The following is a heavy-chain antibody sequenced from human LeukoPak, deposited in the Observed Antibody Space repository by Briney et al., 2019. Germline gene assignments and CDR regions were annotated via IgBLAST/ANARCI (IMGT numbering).Heavy chain of an antibody. CDR2: ST. Sequence: SETLSLTCTVSGGSINSGDYHWSWIRQPPGKGLEWIGSTYYQPSLKSRVGISVDISKNQFSLELSSVTAADTAVYYCARGPTVTTDYWGQGTLVTVSS. V-gene: IGHV4-30-4*01. D-gene: IGHD4-17*01. CDR3: ARGPTVTTDY. J-gene: IGHJ4*02. CDR1: GGSINSGDYH.